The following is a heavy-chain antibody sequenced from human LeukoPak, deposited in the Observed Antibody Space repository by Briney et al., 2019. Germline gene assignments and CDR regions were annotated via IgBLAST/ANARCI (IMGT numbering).Heavy chain of an antibody. D-gene: IGHD1-26*01. V-gene: IGHV6-1*01. J-gene: IGHJ4*02. CDR2: TYYRSKWYY. CDR1: GDSVSSNSAA. CDR3: ARDPVGGSTIFDY. Sequence: SQTLSLTCAISGDSVSSNSAAWNWIRQSPSRGLEWLGGTYYRSKWYYDYAVAVKSRISINPDTSKNQFSLQLSSVTPEDTAVYYCARDPVGGSTIFDYWGQGTLVTVSS.